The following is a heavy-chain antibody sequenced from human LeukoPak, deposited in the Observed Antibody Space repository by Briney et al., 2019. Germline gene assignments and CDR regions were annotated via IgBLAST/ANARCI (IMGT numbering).Heavy chain of an antibody. D-gene: IGHD2-2*01. J-gene: IGHJ4*02. CDR3: AREGPATAPFGY. CDR2: IIPIFGTA. Sequence: SVKVSCEASGGTFSSYAISWVRQAPGQGLEWMGGIIPIFGTANYAQKFQGRVTITADESTSTAYMELSSLRSEDTAVYYCAREGPATAPFGYWGQGTLVTVSS. V-gene: IGHV1-69*13. CDR1: GGTFSSYA.